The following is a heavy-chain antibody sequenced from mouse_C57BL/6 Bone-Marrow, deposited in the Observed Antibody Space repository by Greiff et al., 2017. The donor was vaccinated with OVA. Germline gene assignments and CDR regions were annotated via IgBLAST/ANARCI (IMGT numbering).Heavy chain of an antibody. CDR1: GYSFTDYN. V-gene: IGHV1-39*01. J-gene: IGHJ1*03. Sequence: LVESGPELVKPGASVKISCKASGYSFTDYNMNWVKQSNGKSLEWIGVINPNYGTTSYNQKFKGKATLTVDQSSSTAYMQLNSLTSEDSAVYYCLYYYGSSYEWYFDVWGTGTTVTVSS. CDR2: INPNYGTT. D-gene: IGHD1-1*01. CDR3: LYYYGSSYEWYFDV.